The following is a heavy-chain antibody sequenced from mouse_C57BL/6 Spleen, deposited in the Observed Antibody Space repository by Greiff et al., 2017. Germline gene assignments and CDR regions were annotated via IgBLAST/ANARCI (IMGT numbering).Heavy chain of an antibody. CDR2: FTMYSDAT. Sequence: LQQSGAELVRPGSSVKLSCKDSYFAFMASAMHWVKPRPGHGLEWIGSFTMYSDATEYSENFTGKATLTANPSSSTAYMELSGLASEDSAIYYCARGYAGYYSFTFWGQGTLVTVSA. V-gene: IGHV1-49*01. D-gene: IGHD2-3*01. CDR1: YFAFMASA. J-gene: IGHJ3*01. CDR3: ARGYAGYYSFTF.